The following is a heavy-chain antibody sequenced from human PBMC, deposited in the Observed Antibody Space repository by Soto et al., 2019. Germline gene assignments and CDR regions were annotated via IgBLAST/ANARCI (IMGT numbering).Heavy chain of an antibody. D-gene: IGHD3-9*01. Sequence: SETLSLICTVSGGSISSDYWSWIRQPAGKGLEWIGRIYTSENTHYNPSLRSRVSMSLDTSKNQFSLELSSVTAADTAVYYCARVYYDILTTYYCYGMDVWGQGTTVTVSS. CDR1: GGSISSDY. V-gene: IGHV4-4*07. CDR3: ARVYYDILTTYYCYGMDV. J-gene: IGHJ6*02. CDR2: IYTSENT.